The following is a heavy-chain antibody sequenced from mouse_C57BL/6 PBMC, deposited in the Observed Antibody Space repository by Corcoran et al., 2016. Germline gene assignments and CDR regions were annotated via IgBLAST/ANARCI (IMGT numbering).Heavy chain of an antibody. D-gene: IGHD1-1*01. J-gene: IGHJ1*03. CDR3: ARHYGSSYDWYFDV. Sequence: QIQLVQSGAALKKPGETVKISCKASGYTFTTYGMSWVKQAAGKGLKWMGWINTYSGVPTYADDFKGRFAFSLETSASTAYLQMNNLKNEDPATYFCARHYGSSYDWYFDVWGTGTTVTVSS. CDR2: INTYSGVP. V-gene: IGHV9-3*01. CDR1: GYTFTTYG.